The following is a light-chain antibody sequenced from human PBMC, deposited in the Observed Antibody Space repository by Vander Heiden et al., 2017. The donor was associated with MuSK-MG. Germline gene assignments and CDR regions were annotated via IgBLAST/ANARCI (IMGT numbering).Light chain of an antibody. CDR1: QSVSAGY. V-gene: IGKV3-20*01. J-gene: IGKJ1*01. CDR3: QQYCSSPWT. CDR2: GAS. Sequence: EFVLTQSPGTLSLSPGERATLSCRASQSVSAGYLAWYQQKPGQAPRLLIYGASRRATGIPDRFSASGSGTDFTLTITRLEPEDCAVYYCQQYCSSPWTFGQGTKVEI.